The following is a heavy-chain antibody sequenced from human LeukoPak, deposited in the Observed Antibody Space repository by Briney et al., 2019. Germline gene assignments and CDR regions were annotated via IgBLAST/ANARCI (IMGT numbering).Heavy chain of an antibody. Sequence: GGSLRLSCAASGFTFSSSWMPWVRQAPGKGLVWVSRINSVGSSTTYADSVKGRFTISRDNAKNTLYLQMNSLRAEDTAVYYCASSTRPYYDFWSGYSYYYYYGMDVWGQGTTVTVSS. V-gene: IGHV3-74*01. CDR1: GFTFSSSW. D-gene: IGHD3-3*01. CDR2: INSVGSST. J-gene: IGHJ6*02. CDR3: ASSTRPYYDFWSGYSYYYYYGMDV.